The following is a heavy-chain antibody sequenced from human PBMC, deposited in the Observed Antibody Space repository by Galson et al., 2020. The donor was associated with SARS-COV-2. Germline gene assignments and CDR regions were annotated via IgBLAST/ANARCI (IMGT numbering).Heavy chain of an antibody. D-gene: IGHD3-10*01. CDR3: ARDLGSANSWGFDI. Sequence: ASVKVSCKVSGYSFISYGTTWVRQAPGQGLEWMGWISAYNGHTHYAQKLQGRVTMTTDTSTSTAYMELRSLRYDDTAVYYCARDLGSANSWGFDIWGQGTLVTGSS. V-gene: IGHV1-18*01. CDR1: GYSFISYG. CDR2: ISAYNGHT. J-gene: IGHJ3*02.